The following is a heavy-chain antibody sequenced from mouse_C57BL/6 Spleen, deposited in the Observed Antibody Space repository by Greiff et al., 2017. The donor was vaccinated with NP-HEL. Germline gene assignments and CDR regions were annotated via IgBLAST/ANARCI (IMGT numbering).Heavy chain of an antibody. Sequence: QVQLQQPGAELVMPEASVKLSCKASGYTFTSYWMHWVKQRPGQGLEWIGEIDPSDSYTNYNQKFKGKSTLTVDKSSSTAYMQLSSLTSEDSAVYYCARIDYDGYAMDYWGQGTSVTVSS. D-gene: IGHD2-3*01. J-gene: IGHJ4*01. V-gene: IGHV1-69*01. CDR1: GYTFTSYW. CDR3: ARIDYDGYAMDY. CDR2: IDPSDSYT.